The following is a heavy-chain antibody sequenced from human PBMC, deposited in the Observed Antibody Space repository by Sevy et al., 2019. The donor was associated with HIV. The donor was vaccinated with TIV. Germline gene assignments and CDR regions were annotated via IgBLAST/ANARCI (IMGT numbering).Heavy chain of an antibody. CDR3: ARDRPFAISTGTTGTTVVGYYGMDV. Sequence: GGYLRLSCAASGFTFSSYSMNWVRQAPGKGLEWVSSISSSSSYIYYADSVKGRFTISRDNAKNSLYLQMNSLRAEDTAVYYCARDRPFAISTGTTGTTVVGYYGMDVWGQGTTVTVSS. J-gene: IGHJ6*02. CDR2: ISSSSSYI. CDR1: GFTFSSYS. D-gene: IGHD1-1*01. V-gene: IGHV3-21*01.